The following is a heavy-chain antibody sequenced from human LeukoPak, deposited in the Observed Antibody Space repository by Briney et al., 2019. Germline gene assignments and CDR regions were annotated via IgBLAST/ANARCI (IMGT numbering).Heavy chain of an antibody. V-gene: IGHV3-30*02. CDR3: AIMGSYDSSGYPNFDY. CDR2: MRYDGSNK. J-gene: IGHJ4*02. CDR1: GFTFSSYG. D-gene: IGHD3-22*01. Sequence: GGSLRLSCAASGFTFSSYGMHWVRQAPGKGLEWVAFMRYDGSNKYYADSVKGRFTISRDNSKNTLYLQMNSLRAEDTAVYYCAIMGSYDSSGYPNFDYWGQGTLVTVSS.